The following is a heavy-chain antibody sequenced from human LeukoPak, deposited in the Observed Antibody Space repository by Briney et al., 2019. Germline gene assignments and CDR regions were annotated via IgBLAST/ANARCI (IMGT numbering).Heavy chain of an antibody. J-gene: IGHJ3*02. V-gene: IGHV3-23*01. CDR3: ARVRGAFDI. D-gene: IGHD5-24*01. CDR1: GFAFGTYA. Sequence: PGGSLRLSCAGSGFAFGTYAMSWVRQAPGMGLEWVSSISADGQVTYYADSVEGRFTVSRDNSKSTLYLQLNSLRAEDTATYYCARVRGAFDIWGQGTMVTVSS. CDR2: ISADGQVT.